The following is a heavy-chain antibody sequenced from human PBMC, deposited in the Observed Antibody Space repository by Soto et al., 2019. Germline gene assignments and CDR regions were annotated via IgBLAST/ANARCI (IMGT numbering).Heavy chain of an antibody. CDR3: ARLGDDCSSTSCLHYYYYGMDV. CDR2: ISGSGGST. V-gene: IGHV3-23*01. CDR1: GFTFSSYA. D-gene: IGHD2-2*01. Sequence: QTGGSLRLSCAASGFTFSSYAMSWVRQAPGKGLEWVSAISGSGGSTYYADSVKGRFTISRDNSKNTLYLQMNSLRAEDTAVYYCARLGDDCSSTSCLHYYYYGMDVWGQGTTVTVSS. J-gene: IGHJ6*02.